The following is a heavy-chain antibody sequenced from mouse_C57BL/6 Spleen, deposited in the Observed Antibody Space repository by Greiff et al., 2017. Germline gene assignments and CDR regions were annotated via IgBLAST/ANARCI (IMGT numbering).Heavy chain of an antibody. CDR3: ARSDYDFDY. CDR1: GYAFSSSW. V-gene: IGHV1-82*01. D-gene: IGHD2-4*01. CDR2: IYPGDGDT. Sequence: QVQLQQSGPELVKPGASVKISCKASGYAFSSSWMNWVKQRPGKGLEWIGRIYPGDGDTNYNGKFKGKATLTADKSSSTAYMQLSSLTSEDSAVYFCARSDYDFDYWGQGTTLTVSS. J-gene: IGHJ2*01.